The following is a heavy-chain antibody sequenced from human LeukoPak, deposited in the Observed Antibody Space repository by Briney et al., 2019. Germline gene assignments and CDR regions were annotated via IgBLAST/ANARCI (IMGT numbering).Heavy chain of an antibody. CDR1: GDSISSGGYS. J-gene: IGHJ5*02. CDR2: IYHSGGT. Sequence: SETLSLTCAVSGDSISSGGYSWSWIRQPPGKGLEWIGYIYHSGGTYYNPSLQSRVTISVDRSKNQFSLKLTSVTAADTAVYYCARGTERASWFDPWGQGTLVTVSS. V-gene: IGHV4-30-2*01. D-gene: IGHD1-1*01. CDR3: ARGTERASWFDP.